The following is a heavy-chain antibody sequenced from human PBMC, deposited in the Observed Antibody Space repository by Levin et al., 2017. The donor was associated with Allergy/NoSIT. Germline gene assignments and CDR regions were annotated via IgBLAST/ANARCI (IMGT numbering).Heavy chain of an antibody. J-gene: IGHJ4*02. V-gene: IGHV1-18*01. CDR2: ISAYNGNT. CDR1: GYTFTSYG. Sequence: ASVKVSCKASGYTFTSYGISWVRQAPGQGLEWMGWISAYNGNTNYAQKLQGRVTMTTDTSTSTAYMELRSLRSDDTAVYYCATTKYYDILTGYLGIGGYWGQGTLVTVSS. D-gene: IGHD3-9*01. CDR3: ATTKYYDILTGYLGIGGY.